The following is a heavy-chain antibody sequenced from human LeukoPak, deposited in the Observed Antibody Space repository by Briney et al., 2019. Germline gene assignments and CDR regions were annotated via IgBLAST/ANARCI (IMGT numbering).Heavy chain of an antibody. CDR2: ITSGGGTT. CDR1: GFTFSNYA. D-gene: IGHD3-22*01. V-gene: IGHV3-23*01. CDR3: AKGSSGYFDL. J-gene: IGHJ4*02. Sequence: PGGSLRLSCAASGFTFSNYAMSWVRQAPGKALEWVSAITSGGGTTYYAGSVKGRFTISRDNSKNTLFLQMDSLRAEDTALYYCAKGSSGYFDLWGQGTLVTVSS.